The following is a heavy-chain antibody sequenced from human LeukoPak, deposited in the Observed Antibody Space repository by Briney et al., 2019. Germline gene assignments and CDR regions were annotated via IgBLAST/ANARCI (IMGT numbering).Heavy chain of an antibody. J-gene: IGHJ6*03. CDR2: VSGSAGRT. CDR1: GFTFSSYA. CDR3: AKNRGHCVDGVCHNYYYMDV. Sequence: TGGSLRLSCAASGFTFSSYAMTWVRQAPGKGLERVSTVSGSAGRTDYADSVKGRFTISRDNLKNTLYLQMNGLRAEDTAVYYCAKNRGHCVDGVCHNYYYMDVWGKGTTVTVSS. V-gene: IGHV3-23*01. D-gene: IGHD2-8*02.